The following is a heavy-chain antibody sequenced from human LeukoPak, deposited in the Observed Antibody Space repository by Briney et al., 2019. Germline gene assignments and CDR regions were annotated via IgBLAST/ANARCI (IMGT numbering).Heavy chain of an antibody. J-gene: IGHJ4*02. CDR3: ANFLYDFWSGSVDY. CDR2: ISGSGGST. CDR1: GFTFSSYA. V-gene: IGHV3-23*01. D-gene: IGHD3-3*01. Sequence: GGSLRLSCAAAGFTFSSYAMSSVRQAPREGLEWVSAISGSGGSTYYADSVKGRFTISRDNSKNTLYLQMNSLRAEDTAVYYCANFLYDFWSGSVDYWGQGTLVTVSS.